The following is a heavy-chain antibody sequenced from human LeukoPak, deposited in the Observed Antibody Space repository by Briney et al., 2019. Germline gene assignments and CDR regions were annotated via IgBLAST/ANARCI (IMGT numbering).Heavy chain of an antibody. D-gene: IGHD3-3*01. CDR1: GGSISSYY. Sequence: SSETLSLTCTVSGGSISSYYWSWIRQPPGKGLEWIGYIYYSGSTNYNPSLESRVTISVDTSKNQFSLKLSSVTAADTAVYYCARGRGASDFWSGYDYYYYYMDVWGKGTTVTVSS. V-gene: IGHV4-59*01. CDR3: ARGRGASDFWSGYDYYYYYMDV. CDR2: IYYSGST. J-gene: IGHJ6*03.